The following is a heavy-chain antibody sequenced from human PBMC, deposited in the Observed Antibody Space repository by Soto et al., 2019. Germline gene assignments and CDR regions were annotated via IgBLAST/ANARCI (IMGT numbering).Heavy chain of an antibody. Sequence: MTIGVGVGWIRQPPEKALEWLAVIYWDDDKGYSPSLKSRLTVTKDTSKNQAVLSMTNMDPVDTATYYCAHFGYTSGVIDYWGQGTLVTVSS. CDR2: IYWDDDK. D-gene: IGHD2-2*02. CDR1: MTIGVG. CDR3: AHFGYTSGVIDY. J-gene: IGHJ4*02. V-gene: IGHV2-5*02.